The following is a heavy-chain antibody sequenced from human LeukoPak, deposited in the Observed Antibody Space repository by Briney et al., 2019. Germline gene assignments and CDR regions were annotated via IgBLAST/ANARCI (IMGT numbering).Heavy chain of an antibody. CDR1: GGTFSSYA. J-gene: IGHJ5*02. CDR2: IIPMFGTA. D-gene: IGHD2-2*01. Sequence: ASVKVSCKASGGTFSSYAISWVRQAPGQGLEWMGGIIPMFGTANYAQKFQGRVTITADESTSSAYMELSSLRSEDTAVYYCARVSLEDIVVVPAALGWFDPWGQGTLVTVSS. V-gene: IGHV1-69*01. CDR3: ARVSLEDIVVVPAALGWFDP.